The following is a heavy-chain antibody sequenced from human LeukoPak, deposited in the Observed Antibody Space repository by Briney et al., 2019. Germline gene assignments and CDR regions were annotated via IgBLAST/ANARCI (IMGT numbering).Heavy chain of an antibody. CDR3: ATQFYDFWSGYARNY. CDR2: IYYSGST. CDR1: GGSISSSSYY. V-gene: IGHV4-39*01. Sequence: SETLSLTCTVSGGSISSSSYYWGWIRQPPGKGLEWIGSIYYSGSTYYNPSLKSRVTISVDTSKNQLSLKLSSVTAADTAVYYCATQFYDFWSGYARNYWGQGTLVTVSS. D-gene: IGHD3-3*01. J-gene: IGHJ4*02.